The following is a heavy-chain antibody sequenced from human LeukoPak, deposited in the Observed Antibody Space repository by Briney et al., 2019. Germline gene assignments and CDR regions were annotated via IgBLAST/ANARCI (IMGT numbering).Heavy chain of an antibody. D-gene: IGHD2-2*02. J-gene: IGHJ4*02. CDR3: ARDVARTISCYTD. CDR1: GFTFSTNS. CDR2: ISSSGSYL. Sequence: GGSLRLSCAASGFTFSTNSMNWVREAPGKGLEWVASISSSGSYLYYPDSVKGRFTVSRDNAKNSVYLQMNSLIAEDTAVYSCARDVARTISCYTDWGQGTLVTVSS. V-gene: IGHV3-21*01.